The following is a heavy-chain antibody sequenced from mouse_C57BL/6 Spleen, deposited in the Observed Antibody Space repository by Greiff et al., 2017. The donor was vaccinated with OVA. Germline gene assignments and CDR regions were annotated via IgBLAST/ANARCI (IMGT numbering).Heavy chain of an antibody. V-gene: IGHV1-52*01. Sequence: QVQLKQPGAELVRPGSSVKLSCKASGYTFTSYWMHWVKQRPIQGLEWIGNIDPSDSETHYNQKFKDKATLTVDKSSSTAYMQLSSLTSEDSAVYYCARSRIYDGYFYAMDYWGQGTSVTVSS. CDR2: IDPSDSET. J-gene: IGHJ4*01. D-gene: IGHD2-3*01. CDR1: GYTFTSYW. CDR3: ARSRIYDGYFYAMDY.